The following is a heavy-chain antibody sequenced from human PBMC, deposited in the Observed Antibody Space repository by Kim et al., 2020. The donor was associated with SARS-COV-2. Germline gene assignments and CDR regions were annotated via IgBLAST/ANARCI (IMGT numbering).Heavy chain of an antibody. Sequence: SETLSLTCTVSGGSISSGSYYWSWIRQPAGKGLEWIGRIYTSGSTNYNPSLKSRVTISVDTSKNQFSLKLSSVTAADTAVYYCARAILPPIIGGDWFDPWGQGTLVTVSS. CDR1: GGSISSGSYY. D-gene: IGHD3-16*01. CDR2: IYTSGST. CDR3: ARAILPPIIGGDWFDP. J-gene: IGHJ5*02. V-gene: IGHV4-61*02.